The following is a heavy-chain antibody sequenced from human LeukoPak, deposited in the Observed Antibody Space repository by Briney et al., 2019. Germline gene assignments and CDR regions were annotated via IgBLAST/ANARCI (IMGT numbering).Heavy chain of an antibody. J-gene: IGHJ5*02. CDR3: AREVDNTMIP. V-gene: IGHV3-21*01. D-gene: IGHD3-22*01. CDR2: ISSSSIYI. CDR1: GFTLSSYS. Sequence: GSLRLSCAASGFTLSSYSMNWVRQAQGKGPEWVSTISSSSIYIYYADSVKGRFTISRDNAKNSLYLQMNSLRAEDKAVYYCAREVDNTMIPWGQGTLVTVSS.